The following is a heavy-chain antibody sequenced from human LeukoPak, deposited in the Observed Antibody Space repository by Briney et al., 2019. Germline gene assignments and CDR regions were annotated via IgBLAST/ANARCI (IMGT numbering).Heavy chain of an antibody. D-gene: IGHD3-10*01. V-gene: IGHV4-34*01. J-gene: IGHJ6*04. CDR2: INHSGST. CDR3: AGGITMVRGVIRCGMDV. Sequence: SETLSLTCAVYGGSFSGYYWSWIRQPPGKGLEWIGEINHSGSTNYNPSLKSRVTISVDTSKNQFSLKPSSVTAADTAVYYCAGGITMVRGVIRCGMDVWGKGTTVTVSS. CDR1: GGSFSGYY.